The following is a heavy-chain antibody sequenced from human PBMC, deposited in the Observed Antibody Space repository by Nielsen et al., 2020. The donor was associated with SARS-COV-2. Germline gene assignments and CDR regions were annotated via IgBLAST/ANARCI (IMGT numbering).Heavy chain of an antibody. V-gene: IGHV3-21*01. J-gene: IGHJ4*02. CDR2: ISSSSSYI. CDR1: GFTFSSYS. CDR3: ARGGASIDY. D-gene: IGHD4/OR15-4a*01. Sequence: GESLKTSCAASGFTFSSYSMNWVRQAPGKGLEWVASISSSSSYIYYADSVKGRFTISRDNAKNSLYLQMNSLRAEDTAVYYCARGGASIDYWGQGTLVTVSS.